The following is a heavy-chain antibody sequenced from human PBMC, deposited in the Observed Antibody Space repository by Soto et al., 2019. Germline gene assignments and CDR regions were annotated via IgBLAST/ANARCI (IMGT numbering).Heavy chain of an antibody. Sequence: EVQLVETGGGLIQPGGSLRLSCAASGFTVSGNYMSWVRQAPGKGLEWGSVIYNGGGTYYADSVKGRFTISRDNYKNTLYLQMNSLRAEDTAVYYCASTRGSSYDYWGQGTLVTVSS. D-gene: IGHD6-6*01. J-gene: IGHJ4*02. V-gene: IGHV3-53*02. CDR3: ASTRGSSYDY. CDR2: IYNGGGT. CDR1: GFTVSGNY.